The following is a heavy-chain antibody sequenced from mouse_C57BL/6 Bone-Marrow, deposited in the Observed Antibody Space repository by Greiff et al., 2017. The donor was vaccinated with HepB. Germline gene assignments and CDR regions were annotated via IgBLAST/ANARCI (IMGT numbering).Heavy chain of an antibody. V-gene: IGHV1-26*01. CDR3: AREEDGYYYAMDY. Sequence: VQLQQSGPELVKPGASVKISCKASGYTFTDYYMNWVKQSHGKSLEWIGDINPNNGGTSYNQKFKGKATLTVDKSSSTAYMELRSLTSEDSAVYYCAREEDGYYYAMDYWGQGTSVTVSS. CDR2: INPNNGGT. D-gene: IGHD2-3*01. J-gene: IGHJ4*01. CDR1: GYTFTDYY.